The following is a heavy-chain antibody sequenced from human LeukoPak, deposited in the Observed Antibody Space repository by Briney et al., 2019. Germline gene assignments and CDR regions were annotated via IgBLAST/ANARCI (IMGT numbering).Heavy chain of an antibody. V-gene: IGHV3-30*03. CDR2: ISYDGSNK. CDR1: GFTFSSYG. D-gene: IGHD1-26*01. Sequence: GRSLRLSCAASGFTFSSYGMHWVRQAPGNGLEWVAVISYDGSNKYYADSVKGRFTISRDNSKNTLYLQMNSLRAEDTAVYYCARVRWELPVFDYWGQGTLVTVSS. J-gene: IGHJ4*02. CDR3: ARVRWELPVFDY.